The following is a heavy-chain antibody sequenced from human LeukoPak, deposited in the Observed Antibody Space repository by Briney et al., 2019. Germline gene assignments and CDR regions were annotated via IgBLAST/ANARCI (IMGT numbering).Heavy chain of an antibody. D-gene: IGHD3-22*01. V-gene: IGHV3-7*01. Sequence: PGGSLRLSCAASGFTFSSYWMTWVRRAPTKGLEWVANIKEDGTEKFYVDSVKGRFTISRDNAKNSLYLQINSLRAGDTAVYYCARDQFSGYYDYWGQGTLVTVSS. CDR3: ARDQFSGYYDY. J-gene: IGHJ4*02. CDR1: GFTFSSYW. CDR2: IKEDGTEK.